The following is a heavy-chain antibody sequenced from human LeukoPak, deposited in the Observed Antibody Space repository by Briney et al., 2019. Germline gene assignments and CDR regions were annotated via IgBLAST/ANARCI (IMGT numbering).Heavy chain of an antibody. CDR1: GGSISSGGDG. D-gene: IGHD2-2*01. J-gene: IGHJ4*02. V-gene: IGHV4-30-2*01. CDR2: IYHSGST. Sequence: SETLSLTYAVSGGSISSGGDGWGWLRQPPGKGLEWIVYIYHSGSTYYNPSLKNRVTISVDRSKNQFSLKLSSVTAADMAVYYCARAPSRECSSTSCPFDYWGQGTLVTVSA. CDR3: ARAPSRECSSTSCPFDY.